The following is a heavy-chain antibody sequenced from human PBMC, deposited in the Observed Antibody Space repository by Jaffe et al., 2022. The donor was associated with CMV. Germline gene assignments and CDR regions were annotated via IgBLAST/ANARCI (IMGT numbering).Heavy chain of an antibody. CDR3: ASSRGNMVRGVIITLSRSTIDGMDV. V-gene: IGHV1-46*01. CDR1: GYTFTSYY. J-gene: IGHJ6*02. Sequence: QVQLVQSGAEVKKPGASVKVSCKASGYTFTSYYMHWVRQAPGQGLEWMGIINPSGGSTSYAQKFQGRVTMTRDTSTSTVYMELSSLRSEDTAVYYCASSRGNMVRGVIITLSRSTIDGMDVWGQGTTVTVSS. CDR2: INPSGGST. D-gene: IGHD3-10*01.